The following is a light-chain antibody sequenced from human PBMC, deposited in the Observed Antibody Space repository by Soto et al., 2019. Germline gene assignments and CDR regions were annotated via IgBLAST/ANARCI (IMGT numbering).Light chain of an antibody. CDR2: KSS. CDR1: QTVSVW. V-gene: IGKV1-5*03. J-gene: IGKJ2*01. Sequence: DIQMTQSPSTLSASVGDGVTIACRASQTVSVWVTWYQQKPGKAPKLLLYKSSILESGVPSRFSGNGSETDFTLTISSLQPDDIGTYYCQQYSSYPYTFGQGTKLEIK. CDR3: QQYSSYPYT.